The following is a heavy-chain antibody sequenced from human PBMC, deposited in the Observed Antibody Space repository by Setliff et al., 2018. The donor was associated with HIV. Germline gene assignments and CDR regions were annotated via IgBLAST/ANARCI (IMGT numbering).Heavy chain of an antibody. CDR1: GYTLTELS. CDR3: ATVWGYSYANIYYFDY. Sequence: ASVKVSCKVSGYTLTELSMHWVRQAPGKGLEWMGGFDPEDGETIYALKFQGRVTMTEDTSTDTAYMELSSLGSEDTAVYFCATVWGYSYANIYYFDYWGQGTLVTVSS. CDR2: FDPEDGET. J-gene: IGHJ4*02. D-gene: IGHD5-18*01. V-gene: IGHV1-24*01.